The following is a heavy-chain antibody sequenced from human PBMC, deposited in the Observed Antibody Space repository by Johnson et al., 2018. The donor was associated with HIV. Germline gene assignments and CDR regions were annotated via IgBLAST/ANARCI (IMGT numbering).Heavy chain of an antibody. D-gene: IGHD3-16*01. Sequence: VQLVESGGGLVQPGGSLRLSCAASGFTFSSYAMSWVRQAPGKGLAWVSAISGSGGSTYYADSVKGRFTISRDNSKNTRYLQMNSLRAEDTAVYYCARDASNADAFDIWGQGTMVTVSS. J-gene: IGHJ3*02. CDR3: ARDASNADAFDI. V-gene: IGHV3-23*04. CDR2: ISGSGGST. CDR1: GFTFSSYA.